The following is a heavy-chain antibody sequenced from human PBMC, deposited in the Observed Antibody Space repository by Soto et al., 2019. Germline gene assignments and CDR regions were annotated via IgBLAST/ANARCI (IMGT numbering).Heavy chain of an antibody. CDR2: ITWNSGTI. D-gene: IGHD3-10*01. V-gene: IGHV3-9*01. CDR3: VKEVAGWFDP. CDR1: GFRFDDFS. Sequence: EVQLVEAGGGLVQPGRSLRLSCAASGFRFDDFSMHWVRKAPGKGLEWVSGITWNSGTIGYADSAKGRFTISRDNARNSLYPQMTSLRVEDTALYYCVKEVAGWFDPWGQGTLVTVSS. J-gene: IGHJ5*02.